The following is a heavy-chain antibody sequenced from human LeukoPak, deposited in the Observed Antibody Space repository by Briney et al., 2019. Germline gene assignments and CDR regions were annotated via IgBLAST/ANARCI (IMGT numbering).Heavy chain of an antibody. CDR2: INPSGGST. CDR3: ASGNYYGSGSLF. D-gene: IGHD3-10*01. V-gene: IGHV1-46*01. Sequence: ASVKVSCKASGYTFTTYAMNWVRQAPGQGLEWMGIINPSGGSTSYAQKFQGRVTMTRDMSTSTVYMELSSLRSEDTAVYYCASGNYYGSGSLFWGKGTTVTVSS. J-gene: IGHJ6*04. CDR1: GYTFTTYA.